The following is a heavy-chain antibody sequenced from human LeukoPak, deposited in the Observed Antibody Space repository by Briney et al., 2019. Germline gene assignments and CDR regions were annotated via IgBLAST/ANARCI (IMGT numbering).Heavy chain of an antibody. CDR2: ISSSSSTI. CDR1: GFTFSRFG. D-gene: IGHD4-17*01. V-gene: IGHV3-48*01. J-gene: IGHJ6*02. CDR3: ATSYGDPYYYYGMDV. Sequence: GGSLRLSCAASGFTFSRFGMNWVRQAPGKGLEWVPYISSSSSTIYYADSVKGRFTISRDNAKNSLYLQMNSLRAEDTAVYYCATSYGDPYYYYGMDVWGQGTTVTVSS.